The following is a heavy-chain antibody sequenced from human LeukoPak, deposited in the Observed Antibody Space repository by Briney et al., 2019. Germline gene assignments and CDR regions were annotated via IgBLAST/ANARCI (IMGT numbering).Heavy chain of an antibody. J-gene: IGHJ4*02. CDR2: IYYSGST. Sequence: SETLSLTCTVSGGSFSSYYWSWIRQPPGKGLEWIGYIYYSGSTAYNASLKSRVTISVDTSKNQFSLKLSSVTAADTAVYYCARTRYYYNSRSYGAPYYFDYWGQGTLVTVSS. CDR3: ARTRYYYNSRSYGAPYYFDY. V-gene: IGHV4-59*08. CDR1: GGSFSSYY. D-gene: IGHD3-10*01.